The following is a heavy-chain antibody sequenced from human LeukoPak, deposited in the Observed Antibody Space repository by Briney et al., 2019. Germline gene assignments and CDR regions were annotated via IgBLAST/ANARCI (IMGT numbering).Heavy chain of an antibody. Sequence: GGSLRLSCAASGFTFSNYWMHWVRQAPGKGLVWVSRINTDGSRITYADSVKGRFTISRDNAMNTVYLQMNSLRAEDTAVYYCARVDYMQQLDSLDYWGQGTLVTVSS. J-gene: IGHJ4*02. CDR1: GFTFSNYW. CDR2: INTDGSRI. CDR3: ARVDYMQQLDSLDY. V-gene: IGHV3-74*01. D-gene: IGHD6-13*01.